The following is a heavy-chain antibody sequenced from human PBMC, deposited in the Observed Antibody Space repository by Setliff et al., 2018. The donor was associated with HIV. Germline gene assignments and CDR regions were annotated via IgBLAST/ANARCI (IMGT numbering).Heavy chain of an antibody. CDR3: ASRGIVVVTMSMPDEFFVH. J-gene: IGHJ1*01. D-gene: IGHD2-21*02. CDR1: GGSINSDNYY. Sequence: PSETLFLTCSVSGGSINSDNYYWGWIRQAPGKGLEWIGSIYYSGTTYYNPSLRGRVTISVDRSRNQFSLTLNSVTAADTATYYCASRGIVVVTMSMPDEFFVHWGHGTLVTVSS. V-gene: IGHV4-39*01. CDR2: IYYSGTT.